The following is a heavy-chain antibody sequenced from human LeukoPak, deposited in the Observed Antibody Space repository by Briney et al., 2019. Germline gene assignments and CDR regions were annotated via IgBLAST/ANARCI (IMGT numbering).Heavy chain of an antibody. J-gene: IGHJ4*02. CDR3: ARAGLGGHYIDY. Sequence: GGSLRLSCAASGFTFSDYYMTWIRQAPGQGLEWISYVSGSDENKYYAGSVRGRFAISRDNAEKSLFLQMSNVRAEDTAVYYCARAGLGGHYIDYWGQGTLVTVSS. CDR2: VSGSDENK. V-gene: IGHV3-11*01. CDR1: GFTFSDYY. D-gene: IGHD2-15*01.